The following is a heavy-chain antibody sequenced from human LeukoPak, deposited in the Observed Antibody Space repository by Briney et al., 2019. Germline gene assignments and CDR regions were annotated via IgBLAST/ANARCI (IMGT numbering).Heavy chain of an antibody. CDR1: GFTFSSYG. CDR2: ISYDGSNK. J-gene: IGHJ4*02. Sequence: GGSLRLSCAASGFTFSSYGMHWVRQTPGKGLEWVAVISYDGSNKYYADSVKGRFTISRDNSKNTLYLQMNSLRAEDTAVYYCAKDRVDWYFDYWGQGTLVTVSS. D-gene: IGHD3-9*01. V-gene: IGHV3-30*18. CDR3: AKDRVDWYFDY.